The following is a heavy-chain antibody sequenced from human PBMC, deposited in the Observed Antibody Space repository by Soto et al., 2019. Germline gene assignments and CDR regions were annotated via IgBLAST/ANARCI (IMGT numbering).Heavy chain of an antibody. Sequence: GGSLRLSCAASGFTFSSYSMNWVRQAPGKGLEWVSSISSSSSYIYYADSVKGRFTISRDNAKNSLYLQMNSLRAEDTAVYYWARQLSYDLPWPAISRPLDYWGQGTLVTVSS. V-gene: IGHV3-21*01. CDR2: ISSSSSYI. CDR3: ARQLSYDLPWPAISRPLDY. J-gene: IGHJ4*01. CDR1: GFTFSSYS. D-gene: IGHD3-3*01.